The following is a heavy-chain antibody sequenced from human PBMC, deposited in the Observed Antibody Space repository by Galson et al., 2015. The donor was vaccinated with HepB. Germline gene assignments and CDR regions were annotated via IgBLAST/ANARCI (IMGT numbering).Heavy chain of an antibody. V-gene: IGHV3-30*04. D-gene: IGHD3-10*01. Sequence: SLRLSCAASGFTFSSYAMHWVRQAPGKGLEWVAVISYDGSNKYYADSVKGRFTISRDNSKNTLYLQMNSLRAEDTAVYYCASLLWFGEFSPFFDYWGQGTLVTVSS. CDR1: GFTFSSYA. CDR2: ISYDGSNK. J-gene: IGHJ4*02. CDR3: ASLLWFGEFSPFFDY.